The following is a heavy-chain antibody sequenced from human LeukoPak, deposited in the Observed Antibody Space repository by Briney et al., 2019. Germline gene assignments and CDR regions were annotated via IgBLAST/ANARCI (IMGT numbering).Heavy chain of an antibody. Sequence: ASVKVSCKASGYTFSRYDINWVRQAPGQGLEWMGWVNPDSGHTAYAQKFWGRVTITRSTSMNTAYLDLTSLRSDDTAVYYCARGQQWLAPFDYWGQGTLVTVSS. D-gene: IGHD6-19*01. CDR3: ARGQQWLAPFDY. CDR1: GYTFSRYD. CDR2: VNPDSGHT. J-gene: IGHJ4*02. V-gene: IGHV1-8*03.